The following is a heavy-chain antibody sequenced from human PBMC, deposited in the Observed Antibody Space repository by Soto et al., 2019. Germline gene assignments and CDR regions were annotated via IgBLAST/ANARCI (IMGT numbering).Heavy chain of an antibody. CDR1: GGSISSGDYY. V-gene: IGHV4-30-4*01. J-gene: IGHJ6*02. D-gene: IGHD4-4*01. CDR3: ANTVTPTPTKYYYYYYGMDV. Sequence: SETLSLTCTVSGGSISSGDYYWSWIRQPPGKGLEWIGYIYYSGSTYYNPSLKSRVTISVDTSKNQFSLKLSSVTAADTAVYYCANTVTPTPTKYYYYYYGMDVWGQGTTVTVSS. CDR2: IYYSGST.